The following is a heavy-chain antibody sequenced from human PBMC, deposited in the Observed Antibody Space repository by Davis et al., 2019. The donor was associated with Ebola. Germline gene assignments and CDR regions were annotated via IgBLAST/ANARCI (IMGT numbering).Heavy chain of an antibody. CDR1: GYTFTGYY. CDR2: INPNRGYP. CDR3: ARYRVCSGATCYAYFDY. D-gene: IGHD2-15*01. Sequence: ASSVTVSCKASGYTFTGYYLHWVRPAPAQGLEWMGWINPNRGYPKYSQKFQGWVTMTRDTPISTAYMELNRLTSDDTAVYYGARYRVCSGATCYAYFDYWGQGTLVTVSS. J-gene: IGHJ4*02. V-gene: IGHV1-2*04.